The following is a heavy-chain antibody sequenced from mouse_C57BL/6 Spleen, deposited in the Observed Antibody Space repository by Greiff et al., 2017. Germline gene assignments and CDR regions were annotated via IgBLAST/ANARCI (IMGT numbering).Heavy chain of an antibody. CDR2: IHPNSGST. CDR3: ARSGPTGRAMDY. V-gene: IGHV1-64*01. J-gene: IGHJ4*01. D-gene: IGHD4-1*02. CDR1: GYTFTSYW. Sequence: QVQLQQPGAELVKPGASVKLSCKASGYTFTSYWMHWVKQRPGQGLEWIGMIHPNSGSTNYNEKFKSKATLTVDKSSSTAYMQLSSLTSEDSAVYYCARSGPTGRAMDYWGQGTSVTVSS.